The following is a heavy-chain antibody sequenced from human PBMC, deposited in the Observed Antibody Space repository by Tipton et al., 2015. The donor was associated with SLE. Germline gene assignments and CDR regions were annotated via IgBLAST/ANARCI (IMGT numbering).Heavy chain of an antibody. CDR3: ARGERSSMPDC. J-gene: IGHJ4*02. CDR2: IYSSGTT. V-gene: IGHV4-61*02. CDR1: GGSVSSTNYY. D-gene: IGHD2-2*01. Sequence: TLSLTCTVSGGSVSSTNYYWSWIRQPAGRGLERIGRIYSSGTTNYNPSLKSRLSISIDTSNNQFSLKLNSVTAADTAVYYCARGERSSMPDCWGQGTLVTVSS.